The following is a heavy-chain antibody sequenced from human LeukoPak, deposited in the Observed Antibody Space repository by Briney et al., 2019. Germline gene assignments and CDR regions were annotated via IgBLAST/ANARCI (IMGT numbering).Heavy chain of an antibody. V-gene: IGHV3-11*04. CDR3: AGNHYDFWSGLDP. CDR2: ISSSGSTI. J-gene: IGHJ5*02. CDR1: GFTFSDYC. D-gene: IGHD3-3*01. Sequence: SGGSLRLSCAASGFTFSDYCMSWIRQAPGKGLEWVSYISSSGSTIYYADSVKGRFTIPRDNAKNSLYLQMNSLRAENTAVYYCAGNHYDFWSGLDPWGQGTLVTVSS.